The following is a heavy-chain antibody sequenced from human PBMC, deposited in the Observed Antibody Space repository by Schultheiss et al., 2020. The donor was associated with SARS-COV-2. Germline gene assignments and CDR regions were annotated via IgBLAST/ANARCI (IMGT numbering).Heavy chain of an antibody. CDR2: IYSCGST. J-gene: IGHJ4*02. CDR3: ARAGWLAPIDY. Sequence: GSLRLSCAASGFTFDDFDMHWVRQAPGKGLEWVSVIYSCGSTYYADSVKGRFTISRDNSKNTLYLQMNSLRAEDTAVYYCARAGWLAPIDYWGQGTLVTVSS. D-gene: IGHD3-10*01. CDR1: GFTFDDFD. V-gene: IGHV3-66*03.